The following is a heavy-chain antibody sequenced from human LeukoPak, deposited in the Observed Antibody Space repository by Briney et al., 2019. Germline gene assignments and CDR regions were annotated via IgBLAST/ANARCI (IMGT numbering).Heavy chain of an antibody. CDR1: GYTFTGYY. CDR3: ARIPIVVVPAAQGDNWFDP. J-gene: IGHJ5*02. V-gene: IGHV1-2*02. CDR2: INPNSGGT. Sequence: ASVKVSCKASGYTFTGYYMHWVRQAPGQGLEWMGWINPNSGGTNYAQKFQGRVTMTRDTSISTAYMELSRLRPDDTAVYYCARIPIVVVPAAQGDNWFDPWGQGPLVTVS. D-gene: IGHD2-2*01.